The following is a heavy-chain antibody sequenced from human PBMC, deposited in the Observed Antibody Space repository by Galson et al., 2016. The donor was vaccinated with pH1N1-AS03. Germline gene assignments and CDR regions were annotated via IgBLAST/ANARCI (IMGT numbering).Heavy chain of an antibody. Sequence: SLRLSCAGSGFTFSTYWMTWVRQAPGKGLEWVTEIKEDGSEKHDVDSVKGRFIISRDNAKNSLYLQMNSLRADDTAVYYCGRVGRGGSPVDYWGQGTLVTVSS. D-gene: IGHD2-15*01. CDR2: IKEDGSEK. CDR3: GRVGRGGSPVDY. J-gene: IGHJ4*02. V-gene: IGHV3-7*03. CDR1: GFTFSTYW.